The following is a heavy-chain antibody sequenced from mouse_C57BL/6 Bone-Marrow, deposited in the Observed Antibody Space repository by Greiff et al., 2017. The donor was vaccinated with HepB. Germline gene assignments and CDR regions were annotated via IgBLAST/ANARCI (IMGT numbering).Heavy chain of an antibody. Sequence: QVHVKQSGAELVRPGTSVKVSCKASGYAFTNYLIEWVKQRPGQGLEWIGVINPGSGGTNYNEKFKGKATLTADKSSSTAYMQLSSLTSEDSAVYFCARSYYSNYWYFDVWGTGTTVTVSS. CDR1: GYAFTNYL. J-gene: IGHJ1*03. CDR3: ARSYYSNYWYFDV. D-gene: IGHD2-5*01. V-gene: IGHV1-54*01. CDR2: INPGSGGT.